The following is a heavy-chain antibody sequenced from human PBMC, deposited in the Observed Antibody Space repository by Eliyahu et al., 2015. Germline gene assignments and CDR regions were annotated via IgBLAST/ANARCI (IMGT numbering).Heavy chain of an antibody. CDR3: ARAHTSGPTAPDY. Sequence: QVQLVESGGGLVKPGGSLRLSCAASGFTFSDYYMSWIRQXPGKGLEWVSYIRSTGSTTDYSDSVKGRFTISRDNAKNSLYLQMNSLRAEDTAVYFCARAHTSGPTAPDYWGQGTLVTVSS. CDR1: GFTFSDYY. D-gene: IGHD3-22*01. J-gene: IGHJ4*02. CDR2: IRSTGSTT. V-gene: IGHV3-11*01.